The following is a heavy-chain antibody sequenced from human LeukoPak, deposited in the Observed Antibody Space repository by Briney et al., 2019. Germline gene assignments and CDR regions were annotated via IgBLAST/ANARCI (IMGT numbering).Heavy chain of an antibody. V-gene: IGHV3-7*01. D-gene: IGHD4-11*01. CDR2: IKQDGSEN. CDR1: GFTFSSYA. CDR3: ARGRLGDY. J-gene: IGHJ4*02. Sequence: PGGSLRLSCAASGFTFSSYAMSWVRQAPGKGLEWVANIKQDGSENYYVDSVKGRFTISRDNAKNSLYLQMNSLRAEDTAVYYCARGRLGDYWGQGTLVTVSS.